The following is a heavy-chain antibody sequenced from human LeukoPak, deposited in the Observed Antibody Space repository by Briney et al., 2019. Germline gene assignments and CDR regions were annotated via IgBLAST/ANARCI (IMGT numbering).Heavy chain of an antibody. Sequence: GGSLRLSCAASGFTFSSYSMNWVRQAPGKGLEWVSSISSSSSYIYYADSVKGRFTISRDNAKNSLYLQMNSLRAEDTAVYYCARGGYYDDYGSNWFDPWGQGTLVTVSS. CDR3: ARGGYYDDYGSNWFDP. J-gene: IGHJ5*02. CDR2: ISSSSSYI. D-gene: IGHD4-17*01. CDR1: GFTFSSYS. V-gene: IGHV3-21*01.